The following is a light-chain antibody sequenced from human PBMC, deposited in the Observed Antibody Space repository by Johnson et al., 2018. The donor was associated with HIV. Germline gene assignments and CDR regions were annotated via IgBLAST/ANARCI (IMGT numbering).Light chain of an antibody. J-gene: IGLJ1*01. CDR2: ENT. CDR3: GTWDRSLGAGGC. V-gene: IGLV1-51*02. Sequence: QSVLTQPPSVSAAPGQKVTISCSGSSSNIGNNYVSWYQQLPGTAPKLLIYENTKRPSGIPDRFSGSKSGTSATLGITGLPTGDEGDYYGGTWDRSLGAGGCFGTGTKVTVL. CDR1: SSNIGNNY.